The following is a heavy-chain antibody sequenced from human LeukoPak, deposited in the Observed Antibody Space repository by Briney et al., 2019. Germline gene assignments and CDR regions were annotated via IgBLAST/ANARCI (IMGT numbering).Heavy chain of an antibody. V-gene: IGHV3-64*01. Sequence: GGSLRLSCAASGFSFSTYSMHWVRQAPGKGLEYVSAINNNGGRTSYANPVMGRFTISRDNSKNTLFLQMGSLRDEDMGVYYCARVRYGSGSYYNDYWGQGTLVTVSS. CDR2: INNNGGRT. J-gene: IGHJ4*02. D-gene: IGHD3-10*01. CDR1: GFSFSTYS. CDR3: ARVRYGSGSYYNDY.